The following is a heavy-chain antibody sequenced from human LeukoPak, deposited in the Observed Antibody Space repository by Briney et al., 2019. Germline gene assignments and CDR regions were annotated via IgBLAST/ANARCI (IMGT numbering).Heavy chain of an antibody. Sequence: GGSLRLSCAASGFTLSNYWMHWVRQTPGKGLEWVSSISGSSSYIYYADSVKGRFTISRDNAKNSLYLRMNSLRAEDTAVYYCARGGVVVTAMGWFDPWGQGTLVTVSS. CDR1: GFTLSNYW. CDR2: ISGSSSYI. D-gene: IGHD2-21*02. V-gene: IGHV3-21*01. J-gene: IGHJ5*02. CDR3: ARGGVVVTAMGWFDP.